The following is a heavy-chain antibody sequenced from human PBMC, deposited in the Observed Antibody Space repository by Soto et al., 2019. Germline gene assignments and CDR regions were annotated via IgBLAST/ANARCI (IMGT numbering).Heavy chain of an antibody. CDR2: IDPSDSYT. V-gene: IGHV5-10-1*01. CDR1: GYSFTSYW. J-gene: IGHJ6*02. Sequence: AGESLKISCKGSGYSFTSYWISWVRQMPGKGLEWMGRIDPSDSYTNYSPSFQGHVTISADKSISTAYLQWSSLKASDTAMYYCARADDFWSGYRTAYGMDVWGQGTTVTVSS. CDR3: ARADDFWSGYRTAYGMDV. D-gene: IGHD3-3*01.